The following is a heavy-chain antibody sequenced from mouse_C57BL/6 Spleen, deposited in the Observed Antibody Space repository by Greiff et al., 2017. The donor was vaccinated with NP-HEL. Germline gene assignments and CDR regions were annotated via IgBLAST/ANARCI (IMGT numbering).Heavy chain of an antibody. CDR1: GYTFTGYW. V-gene: IGHV1-9*01. Sequence: VQLQQSGAELMKPGASVKLSCKATGYTFTGYWIEWVKQRPGHGLEWIGEILPGSGNTNYNEKFKGKATFTADTTSNTAYMQLSSLTTEDSAIYYCARGENYDYDGAFDYWGQGTTLTVSS. CDR2: ILPGSGNT. J-gene: IGHJ2*01. D-gene: IGHD2-4*01. CDR3: ARGENYDYDGAFDY.